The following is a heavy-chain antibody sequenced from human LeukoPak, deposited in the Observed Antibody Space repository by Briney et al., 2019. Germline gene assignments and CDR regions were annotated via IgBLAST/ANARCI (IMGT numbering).Heavy chain of an antibody. CDR2: IRYDGSNK. CDR3: AKDRAPGFIAAAGLFDY. D-gene: IGHD6-13*01. Sequence: GGSLRLSCAASGFTFSSYGMHWVRQAPGKGLEWLAFIRYDGSNKYYADSVKGRFTISRDNSKNTLYLQMNSLRAEDTAVYYCAKDRAPGFIAAAGLFDYWGQGTLVTVSS. V-gene: IGHV3-30*02. CDR1: GFTFSSYG. J-gene: IGHJ4*02.